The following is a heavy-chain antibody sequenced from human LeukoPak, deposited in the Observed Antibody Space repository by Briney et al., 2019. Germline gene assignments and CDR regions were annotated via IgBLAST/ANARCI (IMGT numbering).Heavy chain of an antibody. D-gene: IGHD3-10*01. Sequence: GGSLRLSCAASGLTFSRNGMHWVRQAPGKGLEWLAFIQYDGSSKYYADSVKGRFAVSRDNSKNTLWLQMNILRVEDTAVYYCARDLIVPVAMTGSGSYSTDYWGQGTLVTVSS. V-gene: IGHV3-30*02. CDR1: GLTFSRNG. CDR3: ARDLIVPVAMTGSGSYSTDY. J-gene: IGHJ4*02. CDR2: IQYDGSSK.